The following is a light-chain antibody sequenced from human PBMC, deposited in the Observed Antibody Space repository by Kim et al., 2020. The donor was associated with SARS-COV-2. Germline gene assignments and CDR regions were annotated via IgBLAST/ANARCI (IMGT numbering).Light chain of an antibody. CDR3: QQRPT. CDR1: QSISSY. J-gene: IGKJ1*01. CDR2: AAS. V-gene: IGKV1-39*01. Sequence: DIQMTQSPSSLSASVGDRVTITCRASQSISSYLNWYQQKPGKAPKLLIYAASSLQSGVPSRFSGSGSGTDFTLTISSLQPEDFATYYCQQRPTFRQGTKVDIK.